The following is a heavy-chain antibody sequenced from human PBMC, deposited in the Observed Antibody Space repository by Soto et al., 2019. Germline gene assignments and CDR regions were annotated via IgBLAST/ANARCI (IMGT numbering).Heavy chain of an antibody. CDR1: GQYIKSNFW. CDR2: INHSGST. V-gene: IGHV4-4*02. Sequence: SETLSLTCLVSGQYIKSNFWWAWVRQSPGKELEWIGEINHSGSTNYNPSLKSRVTISVDTSKNQFSLKLSSVTAADTAVYYCARLTDSAYYYYGMDVWGQGTTVTVSS. CDR3: ARLTDSAYYYYGMDV. J-gene: IGHJ6*02. D-gene: IGHD2-15*01.